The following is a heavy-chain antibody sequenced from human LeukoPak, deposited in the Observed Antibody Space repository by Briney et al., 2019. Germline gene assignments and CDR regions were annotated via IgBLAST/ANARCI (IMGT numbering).Heavy chain of an antibody. J-gene: IGHJ4*02. CDR2: TYYRSRWYN. Sequence: SQTLSLTCAISGDSVSSNGVAWTWIRRSPSRGLEWLGRTYYRSRWYNEYAVSVKSRIAINADTSKNQFSLQLNSVTPEDTAMYYCARGAWNAFDYWGQGTLVTVSS. V-gene: IGHV6-1*01. D-gene: IGHD1-1*01. CDR1: GDSVSSNGVA. CDR3: ARGAWNAFDY.